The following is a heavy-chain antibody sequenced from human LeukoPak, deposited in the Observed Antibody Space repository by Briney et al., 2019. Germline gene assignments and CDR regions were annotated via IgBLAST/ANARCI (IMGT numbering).Heavy chain of an antibody. D-gene: IGHD3-3*01. V-gene: IGHV3-23*01. Sequence: GGSLRLSCAASGFTFSGYAMSWVRQAPGEGPEWVSSISGSGGSTYDADSVKGRFTISRDNSKNTLYLQMNTLRAEDTAVYYCAKLGVTSSDLGWFDPWGHGTLVTVSS. J-gene: IGHJ5*02. CDR1: GFTFSGYA. CDR3: AKLGVTSSDLGWFDP. CDR2: ISGSGGST.